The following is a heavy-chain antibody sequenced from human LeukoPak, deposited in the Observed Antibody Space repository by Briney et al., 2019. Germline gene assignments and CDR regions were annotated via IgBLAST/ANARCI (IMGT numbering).Heavy chain of an antibody. CDR2: IIPIFGTA. V-gene: IGHV1-69*05. CDR3: ARGAGGIVVVPAAHRYYMDV. J-gene: IGHJ6*03. D-gene: IGHD2-2*01. CDR1: GGTFSSYA. Sequence: SVKVSCKASGGTFSSYAISWVRQALGQGLEWMGGIIPIFGTANYAQKFQGRVTITTDESTSTAYMELSSLRSEDTAVYYCARGAGGIVVVPAAHRYYMDVWGKGTTVTVSS.